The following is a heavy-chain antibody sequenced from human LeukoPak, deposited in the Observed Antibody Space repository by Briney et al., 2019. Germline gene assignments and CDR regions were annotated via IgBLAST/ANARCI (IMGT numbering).Heavy chain of an antibody. CDR3: ARGLRSDY. J-gene: IGHJ4*02. D-gene: IGHD4-17*01. V-gene: IGHV3-66*01. CDR2: IYSGGST. Sequence: GGSLRLSCVASGFTVSSNYISWVRQAPGKGLDWVSVIYSGGSTYYADAVKGRFTISRDNSKNTLYLQMNSLRVEDSAVYYCARGLRSDYWGQGTLVTVSS. CDR1: GFTVSSNY.